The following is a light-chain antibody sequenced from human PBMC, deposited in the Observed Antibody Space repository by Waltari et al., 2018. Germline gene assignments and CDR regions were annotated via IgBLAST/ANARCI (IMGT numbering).Light chain of an antibody. V-gene: IGKV3-11*01. CDR2: DAS. CDR1: QSVSSY. J-gene: IGKJ4*01. CDR3: QQRSNFLT. Sequence: EIVLTQSPATLSLSPGERATLSCRASQSVSSYLAWYQQKPGQAPRLLIYDASNRATGIPARFSGSGSGTDFTHTISSLEPEDFAVYYCQQRSNFLTFGGGTKVEIK.